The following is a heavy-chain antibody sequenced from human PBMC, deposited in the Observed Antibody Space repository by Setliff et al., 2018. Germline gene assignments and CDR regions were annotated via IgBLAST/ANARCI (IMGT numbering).Heavy chain of an antibody. J-gene: IGHJ3*02. CDR1: GWSISNGAYF. D-gene: IGHD2-15*01. CDR3: ARLPGYCNGGNCYGYYTFDI. Sequence: SETLSLTCTVSGWSISNGAYFWSWIRQHPGKGLEWIGYIYSSGSTYNNPSLESRVTMSVDTSKNQFSLKMSSVTAADTAVYYCARLPGYCNGGNCYGYYTFDIWGQGTMVTV. V-gene: IGHV4-31*03. CDR2: IYSSGST.